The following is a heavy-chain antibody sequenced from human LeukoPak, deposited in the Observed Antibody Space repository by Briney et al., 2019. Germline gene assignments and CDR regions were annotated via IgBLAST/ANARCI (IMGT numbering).Heavy chain of an antibody. D-gene: IGHD5-18*01. J-gene: IGHJ5*02. V-gene: IGHV1-69*01. CDR3: ARDQGGYSYGYGNWFDP. CDR1: GGTFSSYA. Sequence: SVKVSCKASGGTFSSYAISWVRQAPGQGLEWMGGIIPIFGTANYAQKFQGRVTITADESTSTAYMELSSLRSEDTAVYYCARDQGGYSYGYGNWFDPWAREPWSPSPQ. CDR2: IIPIFGTA.